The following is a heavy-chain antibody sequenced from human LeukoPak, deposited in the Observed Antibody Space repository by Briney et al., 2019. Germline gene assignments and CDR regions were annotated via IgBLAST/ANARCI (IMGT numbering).Heavy chain of an antibody. CDR3: AGSVTPGIAAAGSDAFDI. Sequence: GGSLRLSCAASGFTFSSYSMNWVRQAPGKGLEWVSSISSSSSYIYYADSVKGRFTIPRDNAKNSLYLQMNSLRAEDTAVYYCAGSVTPGIAAAGSDAFDIWGQGTMVTVSS. V-gene: IGHV3-21*01. D-gene: IGHD6-13*01. CDR2: ISSSSSYI. J-gene: IGHJ3*02. CDR1: GFTFSSYS.